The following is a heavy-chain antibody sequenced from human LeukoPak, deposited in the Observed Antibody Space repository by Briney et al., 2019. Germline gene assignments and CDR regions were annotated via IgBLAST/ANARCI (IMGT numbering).Heavy chain of an antibody. V-gene: IGHV4-61*02. D-gene: IGHD2-21*02. Sequence: SQTLSLTCTVSGGSISSGSYYWSWIRQPAGKGLEWIGRIYTSGSTNYNPSLKSRVTISVDTSKNQFSLKLSSVTAADTAVYYCARRRDGDYEFDYWGQGTLVTVSS. CDR2: IYTSGST. CDR1: GGSISSGSYY. CDR3: ARRRDGDYEFDY. J-gene: IGHJ4*02.